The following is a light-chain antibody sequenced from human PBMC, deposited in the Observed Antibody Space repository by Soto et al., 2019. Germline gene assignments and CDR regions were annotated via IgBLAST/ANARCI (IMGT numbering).Light chain of an antibody. CDR2: DVS. J-gene: IGLJ1*01. CDR1: SSDVGGYNY. CDR3: SSYTSSSTYV. V-gene: IGLV2-14*03. Sequence: QSALTQPASVSGSPGQSITISCSGTSSDVGGYNYVFWYQHHPGKAPKLMIYDVSNRPSGVSNRFSGSKSGNTASLTISGLQAEDEADYYCSSYTSSSTYVFGTATKLTVL.